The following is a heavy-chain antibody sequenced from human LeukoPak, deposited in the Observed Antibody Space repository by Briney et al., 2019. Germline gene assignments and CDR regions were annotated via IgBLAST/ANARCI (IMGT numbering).Heavy chain of an antibody. J-gene: IGHJ6*03. V-gene: IGHV3-30*02. CDR2: IWYGGSNK. CDR3: AKERVPAARYYYMDV. CDR1: GFTFSSYG. Sequence: GGSLRLSCAGSGFTFSSYGMHWVRQAPGKGLEWVAVIWYGGSNKYYADSVKGRFTISRDNSKNTLYLQMNSLRAEDTAVYYCAKERVPAARYYYMDVWGKGTTVTVSS. D-gene: IGHD2-2*01.